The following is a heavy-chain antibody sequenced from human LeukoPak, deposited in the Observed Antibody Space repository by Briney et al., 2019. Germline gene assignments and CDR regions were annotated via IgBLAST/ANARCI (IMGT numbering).Heavy chain of an antibody. CDR2: IYSSGST. Sequence: PSGTLSLTCTVSGDSISSSTYYWAWIRQPPGKGLEWIGSIYSSGSTYYNPSLKSRVTISVDPSKNQFSLRLSSVTAADTAVFYCASPTRGGHFFDYWGQGSLVTVSP. V-gene: IGHV4-39*01. CDR3: ASPTRGGHFFDY. CDR1: GDSISSSTYY. J-gene: IGHJ4*02. D-gene: IGHD3-10*01.